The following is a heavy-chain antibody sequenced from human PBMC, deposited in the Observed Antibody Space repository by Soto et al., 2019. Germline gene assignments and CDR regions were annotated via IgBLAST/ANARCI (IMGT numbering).Heavy chain of an antibody. CDR2: IIPIFGTA. CDR1: GGTFSSYA. CDR3: AREGANYDILTGYYLVSPFDY. V-gene: IGHV1-69*13. Sequence: ASVKVSCKASGGTFSSYAISWVRQAPGQGLEWMGGIIPIFGTANYAQKFQGRVTITADESTSTAYMELSSLRSEDTAVYYCAREGANYDILTGYYLVSPFDYWGQGTLVTVSS. J-gene: IGHJ4*02. D-gene: IGHD3-9*01.